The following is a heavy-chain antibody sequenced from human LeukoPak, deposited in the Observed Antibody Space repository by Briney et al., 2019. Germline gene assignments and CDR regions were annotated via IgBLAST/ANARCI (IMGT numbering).Heavy chain of an antibody. CDR3: AKGVYCSSTSCYRHDGFYYFDY. CDR1: GLTFSSFE. D-gene: IGHD2-2*02. V-gene: IGHV3-13*04. Sequence: GGSLRLSCAASGLTFSSFEMHWVRQATGKGPEWVSAIDAAGNTYYPVSVKGRFTISRDNAKNSLYLQINSLRDEDTAVYYCAKGVYCSSTSCYRHDGFYYFDYWGQGTLVTVSS. CDR2: IDAAGNT. J-gene: IGHJ4*02.